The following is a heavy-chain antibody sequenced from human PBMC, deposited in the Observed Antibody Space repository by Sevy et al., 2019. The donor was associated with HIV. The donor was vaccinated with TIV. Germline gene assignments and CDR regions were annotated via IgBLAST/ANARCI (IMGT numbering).Heavy chain of an antibody. Sequence: SETLSLTCTVSGGSISSYYWSWIRQPPGKGLEWIGSTYYSGSTNYNPSLKSRVTISVDTSKNQISLKLSSVTAADTAVYYCARDSGTYPYYFDYWGQGTLVTVSS. V-gene: IGHV4-59*01. CDR3: ARDSGTYPYYFDY. J-gene: IGHJ4*02. CDR2: TYYSGST. D-gene: IGHD1-26*01. CDR1: GGSISSYY.